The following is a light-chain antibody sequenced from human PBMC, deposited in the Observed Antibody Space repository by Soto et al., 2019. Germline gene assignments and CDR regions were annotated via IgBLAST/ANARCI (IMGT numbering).Light chain of an antibody. CDR2: EVN. J-gene: IGLJ3*02. V-gene: IGLV2-8*01. CDR1: SSDIGGYNS. Sequence: QSALTQPPSASGSPGQSVTISCTGTSSDIGGYNSVSWYQQHPGKAPRLMIYEVNKRPSVVPDRFSGSKSGYTASLTVSGLPTEDEAFYYCSSSAGIYHYLVFGGGTQLTVL. CDR3: SSSAGIYHYLV.